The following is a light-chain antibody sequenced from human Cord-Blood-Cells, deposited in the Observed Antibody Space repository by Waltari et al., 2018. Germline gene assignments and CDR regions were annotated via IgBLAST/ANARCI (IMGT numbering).Light chain of an antibody. CDR2: WAS. CDR1: QSVFYSSNNKNY. Sequence: DIVMTQCRHSLAVSLGERATINSKSSQSVFYSSNNKNYLAWYQQKPGQAPRLLIYWASSRASGIPDRFSGSGSGTDFTLTISSLQAEDVAVYYCQQYYSTPRTFGGGTKVEIK. V-gene: IGKV4-1*01. J-gene: IGKJ4*01. CDR3: QQYYSTPRT.